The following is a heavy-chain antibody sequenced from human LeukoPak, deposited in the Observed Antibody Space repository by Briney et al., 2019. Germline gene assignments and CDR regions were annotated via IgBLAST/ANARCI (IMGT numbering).Heavy chain of an antibody. Sequence: SETLSLTCTVSGGSISSGGHYWSWIRQHPGKGLELIGYIYYSGSTYYNPSLKSRVTISVDTSKNQFSLKLNFVTAADTAVYYCARDRGLELRGRDGFDIWGQGTMVTVSS. CDR3: ARDRGLELRGRDGFDI. V-gene: IGHV4-31*03. CDR1: GGSISSGGHY. J-gene: IGHJ3*02. D-gene: IGHD1-7*01. CDR2: IYYSGST.